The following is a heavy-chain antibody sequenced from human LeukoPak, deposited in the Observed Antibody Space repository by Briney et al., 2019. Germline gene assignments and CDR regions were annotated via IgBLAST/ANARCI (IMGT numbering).Heavy chain of an antibody. Sequence: GGSLRLSCAASRFTSSNYGMHWVRQAPGKGLEWVAVIWYDGSNEYYADSVKGRFTISRDNSKNTLYLQMNSLRAEDTAVYYCARDPGRGYTYGYGFDYWGQGTLVTVSS. J-gene: IGHJ4*02. D-gene: IGHD5-18*01. CDR2: IWYDGSNE. CDR3: ARDPGRGYTYGYGFDY. V-gene: IGHV3-33*01. CDR1: RFTSSNYG.